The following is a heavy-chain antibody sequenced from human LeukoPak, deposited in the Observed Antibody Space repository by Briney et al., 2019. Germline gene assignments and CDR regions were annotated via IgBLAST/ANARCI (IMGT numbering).Heavy chain of an antibody. Sequence: GGSLRLSCAASGFTFSSCWMNWVRQAPGKGLEWVANIKQDGTEKYFVDSVKGRFTISRDNAKNSLYLQMNSLRAEDTAVYYCARGHYYGMDVWGKGTTVTISS. CDR3: ARGHYYGMDV. D-gene: IGHD3-10*01. CDR1: GFTFSSCW. J-gene: IGHJ6*04. V-gene: IGHV3-7*01. CDR2: IKQDGTEK.